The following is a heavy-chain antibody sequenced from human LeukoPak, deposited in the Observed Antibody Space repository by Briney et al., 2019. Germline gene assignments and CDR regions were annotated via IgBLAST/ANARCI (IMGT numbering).Heavy chain of an antibody. V-gene: IGHV4-59*12. CDR2: IYYSGST. CDR3: ARDSSGYLSRSNFDY. J-gene: IGHJ4*02. CDR1: GGSISSYY. D-gene: IGHD3-22*01. Sequence: SETLSLTCTVSGGSISSYYWSWIRQPPGKGLEWIGYIYYSGSTNYNPSLKSRVTISVDTSKNQFSLKLSSVTAADTAVYYCARDSSGYLSRSNFDYWGQGTLVTVSS.